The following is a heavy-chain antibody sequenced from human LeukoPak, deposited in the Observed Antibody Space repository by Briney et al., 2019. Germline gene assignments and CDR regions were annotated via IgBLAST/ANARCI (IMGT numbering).Heavy chain of an antibody. Sequence: PGGSLRLSCAASGFTFSSYCMSWVRQAPGKGLEWVANINTDGSEKYCVGSVKGRFTISRDNAKNSLYLQMNSLRAEDTAVYYCARGIPYSSGWYIDYWGQGTLVTVSS. CDR2: INTDGSEK. CDR3: ARGIPYSSGWYIDY. J-gene: IGHJ4*02. V-gene: IGHV3-7*01. CDR1: GFTFSSYC. D-gene: IGHD6-19*01.